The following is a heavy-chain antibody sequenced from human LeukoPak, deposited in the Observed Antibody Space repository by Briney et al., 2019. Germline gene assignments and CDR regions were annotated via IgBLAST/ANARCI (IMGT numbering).Heavy chain of an antibody. CDR3: ARGGSGSYYKGNWFDP. D-gene: IGHD3-10*01. Sequence: GESLKISRKGSGYSFTSYWIGWVRQMPGKGLEWMGIIYPGDSDTRYSPSFQGQVTISADKSISTAYLQWSSLKASDTAMYYCARGGSGSYYKGNWFDPWGQGTLVTVSS. CDR2: IYPGDSDT. V-gene: IGHV5-51*01. J-gene: IGHJ5*02. CDR1: GYSFTSYW.